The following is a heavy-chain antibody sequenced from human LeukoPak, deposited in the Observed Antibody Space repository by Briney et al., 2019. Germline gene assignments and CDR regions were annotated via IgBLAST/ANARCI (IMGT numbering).Heavy chain of an antibody. CDR1: GFTFSSFA. CDR3: VGDQVDNVGWLT. V-gene: IGHV3-23*01. Sequence: PGGSLRLSCAASGFTFSSFAMSWVRQAPGKGLEWVSAISGSGGSTYYADSVKGWFTISRDNSKNTLYLQMNSLRAEDTAVYYCVGDQVDNVGWLTWGQGTRVTVSS. J-gene: IGHJ5*02. D-gene: IGHD5-12*01. CDR2: ISGSGGST.